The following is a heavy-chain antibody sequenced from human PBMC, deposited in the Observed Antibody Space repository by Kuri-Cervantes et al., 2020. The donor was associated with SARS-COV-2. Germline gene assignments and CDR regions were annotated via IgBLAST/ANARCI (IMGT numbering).Heavy chain of an antibody. CDR3: ARDKRSLDFWSGYYSTRTRYWYFDL. J-gene: IGHJ2*01. CDR1: GFTFSSYG. V-gene: IGHV3-53*01. CDR2: IYSGGST. Sequence: GESLKISCAASGFTFSSYGMHWVRQAPGKGLEWVSVIYSGGSTYYADSVKGRFTISRDNSKNTLYLQMNSLRAEDTAVYYCARDKRSLDFWSGYYSTRTRYWYFDLWGRGTLVTVSS. D-gene: IGHD3-3*01.